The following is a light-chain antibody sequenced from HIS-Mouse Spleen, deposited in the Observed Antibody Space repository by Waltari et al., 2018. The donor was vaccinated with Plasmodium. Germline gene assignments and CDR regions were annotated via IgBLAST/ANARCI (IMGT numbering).Light chain of an antibody. CDR3: QQYYSFPRT. J-gene: IGKJ1*01. CDR1: QSVSSN. V-gene: IGKV3-15*01. CDR2: GAS. Sequence: EIVMTQSPATLSVSPGERATLSCRASQSVSSNLTWYQQKPGPAPRLLIYGASTRATGIPARFSGSGSGTEFTLTISSLQSEDFAVYYCQQYYSFPRTFGQGTKVEIK.